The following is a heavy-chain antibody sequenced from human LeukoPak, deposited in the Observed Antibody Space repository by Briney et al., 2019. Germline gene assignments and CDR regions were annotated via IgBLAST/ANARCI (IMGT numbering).Heavy chain of an antibody. Sequence: SQTLSLTCAISGDGVSSNSAAWNWIRQSPSRGLEWLGRTYYRSKWYNDYAVSVKSRITINPDTSKNQFSLQLNSVTPEDTAVYYCARGPRRYSSSSSGFDYWGQGTLVTVSS. J-gene: IGHJ4*02. D-gene: IGHD6-6*01. CDR1: GDGVSSNSAA. V-gene: IGHV6-1*01. CDR3: ARGPRRYSSSSSGFDY. CDR2: TYYRSKWYN.